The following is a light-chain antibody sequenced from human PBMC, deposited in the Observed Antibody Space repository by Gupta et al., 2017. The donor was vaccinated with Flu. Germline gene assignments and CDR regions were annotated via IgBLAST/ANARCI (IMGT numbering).Light chain of an antibody. CDR1: SSEVGCYKL. Sequence: GTSSEVGCYKLVYWYQQPAVKALNLMIYEGSKRTSGVSNCFSGSKSGNTASLTISGRQEEDEADYYCCSYAGSSNWVFGGGTKLTVL. V-gene: IGLV2-23*01. CDR2: EGS. J-gene: IGLJ3*02. CDR3: CSYAGSSNWV.